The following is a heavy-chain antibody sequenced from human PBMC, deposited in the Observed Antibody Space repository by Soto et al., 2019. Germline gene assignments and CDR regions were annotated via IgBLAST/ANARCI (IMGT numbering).Heavy chain of an antibody. CDR1: GGTFSSYA. D-gene: IGHD1-20*01. Sequence: QVQLVQSGAEVKKPGSSVKVSCKASGGTFSSYAISWVRQAPVQGLEWMGGIIPIFGTANYAQKFQGRVTITADESTSTAYMELSSLRSEDTALYYCARGITGTVSYYYGMDVWGQGTTVTVSS. J-gene: IGHJ6*02. CDR2: IIPIFGTA. CDR3: ARGITGTVSYYYGMDV. V-gene: IGHV1-69*12.